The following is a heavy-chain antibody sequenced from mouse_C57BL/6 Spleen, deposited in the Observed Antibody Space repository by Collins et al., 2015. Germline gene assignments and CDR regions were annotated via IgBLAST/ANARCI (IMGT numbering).Heavy chain of an antibody. V-gene: IGHV1-55*01. CDR3: ARRLGSSPFDY. Sequence: QLQQPGAELVKPGASVKMSCKASDYTFTSYWITWVKQRPGQGLEWIGDIYPGTNSTNYNEKFRSKATLTVDTSSSTAYMQLSSLTSEDSAVYYCARRLGSSPFDYWGQGTTVTVSS. D-gene: IGHD1-1*01. CDR1: DYTFTSYW. J-gene: IGHJ2*01. CDR2: IYPGTNST.